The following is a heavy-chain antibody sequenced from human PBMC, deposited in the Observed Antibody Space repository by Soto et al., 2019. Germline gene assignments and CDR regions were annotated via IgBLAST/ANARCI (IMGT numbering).Heavy chain of an antibody. V-gene: IGHV4-59*01. Sequence: SETLSLTCTVSGGSISGYYWSWIRQPPGKGLEWIGYIYYSGSNNYNPSLKSRVTISVDTSKNQFSLKLSSVTAADTAVYYCARGRGRDNSCWPFDYWGQGTLVTVSS. CDR2: IYYSGSN. D-gene: IGHD1-26*01. J-gene: IGHJ4*02. CDR1: GGSISGYY. CDR3: ARGRGRDNSCWPFDY.